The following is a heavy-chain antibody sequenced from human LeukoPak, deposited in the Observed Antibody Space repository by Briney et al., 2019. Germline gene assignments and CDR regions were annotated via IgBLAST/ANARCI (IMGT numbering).Heavy chain of an antibody. Sequence: PSETLSLTCTVSGGSISSYYWSWIRQPPGKGLEWIGYIYYSGSTNYNPSLKSRVTISVDTSKNQFSLKLSSVTAADTAVYYCASNTLDCSGGSCYPGYFQHWGQGTLVTVSS. V-gene: IGHV4-59*01. CDR1: GGSISSYY. J-gene: IGHJ1*01. CDR2: IYYSGST. D-gene: IGHD2-15*01. CDR3: ASNTLDCSGGSCYPGYFQH.